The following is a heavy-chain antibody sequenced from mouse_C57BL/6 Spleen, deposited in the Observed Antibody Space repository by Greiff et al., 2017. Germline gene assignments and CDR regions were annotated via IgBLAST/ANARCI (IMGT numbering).Heavy chain of an antibody. J-gene: IGHJ3*01. CDR2: IYPGSGNT. CDR1: GYTFTSYG. D-gene: IGHD1-1*01. CDR3: ARPPHYDGSSPGFAY. Sequence: VQLQQSGAELARPGASVKLSCKASGYTFTSYGMSWVKQRTGQGLEWIGEIYPGSGNTYYNEKFKGKGTLTSDKSSSTAYLELRSLTSEDSAVLFCARPPHYDGSSPGFAYWGQGTLVTVSA. V-gene: IGHV1-81*01.